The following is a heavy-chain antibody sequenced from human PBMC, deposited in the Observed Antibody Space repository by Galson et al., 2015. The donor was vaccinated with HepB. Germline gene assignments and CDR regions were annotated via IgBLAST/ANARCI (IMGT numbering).Heavy chain of an antibody. CDR2: IKSKTDGGTT. V-gene: IGHV3-15*01. CDR3: TTWVPGIAAAGTSWAFDY. CDR1: GFTFSNAW. J-gene: IGHJ4*02. Sequence: SLRLSCAASGFTFSNAWMSWVRQAPGKGLEWVGRIKSKTDGGTTDYAAPVKGRFTISRDDSKNTLYLQMNSLKTEDTAVYYCTTWVPGIAAAGTSWAFDYWGQGTLVTVSS. D-gene: IGHD6-13*01.